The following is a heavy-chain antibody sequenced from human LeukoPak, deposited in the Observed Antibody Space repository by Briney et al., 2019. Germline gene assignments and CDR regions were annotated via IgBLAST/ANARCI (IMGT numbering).Heavy chain of an antibody. V-gene: IGHV4-59*01. J-gene: IGHJ5*02. D-gene: IGHD2-2*01. Sequence: SETLSLTCTVSGGSISSYYWSWIRQPPGKGLEWIGYIYYSGSTNYNPSLKSRVTISVDTSKNQFSLKLSSVTAADTAVYYCARSRYCSSTSCPNWFDPWGQGILVTVSS. CDR2: IYYSGST. CDR3: ARSRYCSSTSCPNWFDP. CDR1: GGSISSYY.